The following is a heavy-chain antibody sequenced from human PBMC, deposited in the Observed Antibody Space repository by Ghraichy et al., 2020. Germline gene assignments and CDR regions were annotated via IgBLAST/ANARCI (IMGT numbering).Heavy chain of an antibody. Sequence: GESLNISCAASGFTFSSYSMNWVRQAPGKGLEWVSSISSSSSYIYYADSVKGRFTISRDNAKNSRYLQMNSLRAEDTAVYYCARDPTVDRFFDYWGQGTLVTVSS. D-gene: IGHD4-17*01. CDR3: ARDPTVDRFFDY. J-gene: IGHJ4*02. V-gene: IGHV3-21*01. CDR1: GFTFSSYS. CDR2: ISSSSSYI.